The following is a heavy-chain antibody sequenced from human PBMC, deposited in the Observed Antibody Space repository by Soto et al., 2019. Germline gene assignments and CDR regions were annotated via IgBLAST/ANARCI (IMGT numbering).Heavy chain of an antibody. CDR3: ARGNVDDVWASYRFERMDV. J-gene: IGHJ6*01. Sequence: SETLSLTWTVSGSSISSYSWSWIRQPAGKGLGWIGPIYTSRSTNYNPSLKSRVTMSVDTSENQFSLELCSVTAADTAVYYCARGNVDDVWASYRFERMDVWGQGTTVTVCS. D-gene: IGHD3-16*02. CDR1: GSSISSYS. CDR2: IYTSRST. V-gene: IGHV4-4*07.